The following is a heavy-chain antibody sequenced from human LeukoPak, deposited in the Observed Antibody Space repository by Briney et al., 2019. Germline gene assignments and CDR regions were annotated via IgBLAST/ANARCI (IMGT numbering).Heavy chain of an antibody. V-gene: IGHV1-2*02. Sequence: ASVKVSCKTSGYSFTDYYMHWVRQAPGQGLEWMGWINPSSGGTSSAQKFQGRVTMTRDTSITTVYMEVRWLTSDDTAVYYCVRADRLHGGPYLIGPWGQGTLVTVSS. CDR1: GYSFTDYY. CDR3: VRADRLHGGPYLIGP. CDR2: INPSSGGT. J-gene: IGHJ5*02. D-gene: IGHD2-21*01.